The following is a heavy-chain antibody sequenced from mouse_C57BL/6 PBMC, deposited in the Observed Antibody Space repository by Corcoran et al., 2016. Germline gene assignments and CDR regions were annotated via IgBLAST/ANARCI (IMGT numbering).Heavy chain of an antibody. D-gene: IGHD3-1*01. V-gene: IGHV1-75*01. CDR3: ARRSGSFMDY. J-gene: IGHJ4*01. Sequence: QVQLQQSGPELVKPGASVKISCKASGYTFTDYYINWVKQRPGQGLEWIGWIFPGSGSTYYNEKFKGKATLTVDTSSSTAYMLLSSLTSEDSAVYFCARRSGSFMDYWGQGTSVTVSS. CDR1: GYTFTDYY. CDR2: IFPGSGST.